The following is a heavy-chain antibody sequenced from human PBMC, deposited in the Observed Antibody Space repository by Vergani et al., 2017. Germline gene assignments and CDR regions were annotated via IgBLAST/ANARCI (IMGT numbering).Heavy chain of an antibody. V-gene: IGHV3-23*01. D-gene: IGHD6-13*01. CDR3: SKGEAAGQWGYYFDY. J-gene: IGHJ4*02. Sequence: EVQLLESGGGLVQPGGSLRLSCAASGFTFSSYAMSWVRQAPGKGLEWVSAISGSGGSTYYADSVKGRFTISRDNSKNTLYLQMNSLRAEDTAVYYCSKGEAAGQWGYYFDYWGQGTLVTVSS. CDR2: ISGSGGST. CDR1: GFTFSSYA.